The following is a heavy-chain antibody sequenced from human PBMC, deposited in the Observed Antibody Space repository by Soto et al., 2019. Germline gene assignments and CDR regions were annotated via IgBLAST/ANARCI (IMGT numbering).Heavy chain of an antibody. V-gene: IGHV4-61*01. Sequence: PSETLSLTCTVSGGSVSSGSYYWSWIRQPPGKGLEWIGYIYYSGSTNYNPSLKSRVTISVDTSKNQFSLKLSSVTAADTAVYYGAGEAFSRDYYDGSGYYPPDYWGQGTLVTVSS. CDR2: IYYSGST. CDR3: AGEAFSRDYYDGSGYYPPDY. J-gene: IGHJ4*02. D-gene: IGHD3-22*01. CDR1: GGSVSSGSYY.